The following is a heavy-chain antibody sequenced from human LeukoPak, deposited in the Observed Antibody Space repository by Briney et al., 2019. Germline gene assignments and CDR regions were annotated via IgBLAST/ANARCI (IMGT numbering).Heavy chain of an antibody. D-gene: IGHD2-8*01. CDR1: GFTFTDAW. V-gene: IGHV3-15*05. CDR2: IKSRRDGGTT. Sequence: GGSLRLSCAASGFTFTDAWMSWVRQAPGKGLEWVGRIKSRRDGGTTDYAAPVKGRFTISRDDSKDTLYLQMNSLKTEDTAVYYCFTLPESLSMLRAEEDYWGQGTLVTVSS. CDR3: FTLPESLSMLRAEEDY. J-gene: IGHJ4*02.